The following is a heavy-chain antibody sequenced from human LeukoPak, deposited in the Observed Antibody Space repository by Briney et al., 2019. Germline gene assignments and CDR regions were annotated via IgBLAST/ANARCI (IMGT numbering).Heavy chain of an antibody. Sequence: SQTLSLTCAISGDSLSNNNVARNWIRQSPSRGLEWLGRTYYRPKSNTDYAVSVKSRIAINSDTSKSQFSLQLNSVTPEDTGVYYCARGSHSSFDYWSQGTLVTVSS. CDR2: TYYRPKSNT. CDR1: GDSLSNNNVA. J-gene: IGHJ4*02. V-gene: IGHV6-1*01. CDR3: ARGSHSSFDY. D-gene: IGHD3-10*01.